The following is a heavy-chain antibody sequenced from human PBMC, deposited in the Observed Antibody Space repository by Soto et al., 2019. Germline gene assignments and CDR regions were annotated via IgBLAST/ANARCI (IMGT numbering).Heavy chain of an antibody. CDR3: ARDNVLRFLEWLSSDYWYFDL. Sequence: QVQLVQSGAEVKKPGASVKVSCKASGYTFTGYYMHWVRQAPGQGLEWMGWINPNSGGTNYAQKFQGRVTMTRDTSISPAYMELSRLRSDDTAVYYCARDNVLRFLEWLSSDYWYFDLWGRGTLVTVSS. CDR1: GYTFTGYY. D-gene: IGHD3-3*01. V-gene: IGHV1-2*02. J-gene: IGHJ2*01. CDR2: INPNSGGT.